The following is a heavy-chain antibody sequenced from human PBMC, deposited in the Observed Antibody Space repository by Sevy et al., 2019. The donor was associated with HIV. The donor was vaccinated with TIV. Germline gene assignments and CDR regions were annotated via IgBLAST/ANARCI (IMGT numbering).Heavy chain of an antibody. V-gene: IGHV3-30-3*01. CDR3: ARVQGIDFWSGYYSLDYYYGMDV. CDR2: ISYDGSNK. CDR1: GFTFSSYA. Sequence: GGSLRLSCAASGFTFSSYAMHWVRQAPGKGLEWVAVISYDGSNKYYADSVKGRFTISRDNSKNTLYLQMNSLRAEDTTVYYCARVQGIDFWSGYYSLDYYYGMDVWGQGTTVTVSS. J-gene: IGHJ6*02. D-gene: IGHD3-3*01.